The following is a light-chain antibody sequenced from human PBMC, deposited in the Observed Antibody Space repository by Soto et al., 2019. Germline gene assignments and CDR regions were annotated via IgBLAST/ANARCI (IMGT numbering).Light chain of an antibody. CDR2: KST. Sequence: DLQMTQSPSTVSASVGDRVTITCRASQNTNTWLAWYPQQPGKAPKLLIPKSTSLEGGAPSRSSGSVSGTEFTLTISSLQPDDLATYYCQRYNNYFWVFGQGTRVAIK. CDR3: QRYNNYFWV. J-gene: IGKJ1*01. V-gene: IGKV1-5*03. CDR1: QNTNTW.